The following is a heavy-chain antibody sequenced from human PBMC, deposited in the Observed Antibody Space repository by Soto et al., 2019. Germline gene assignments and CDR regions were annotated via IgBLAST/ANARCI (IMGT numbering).Heavy chain of an antibody. CDR2: IIPIFGTA. D-gene: IGHD3-9*01. Sequence: GASVKVSCKASGGTFSSYAISWVRQAPGQGLEWMGGIIPIFGTANYAQKFQGRVTITADESTSTAYMELSSLRSEDTAVYYCARGLNYDILTGVDSYYYYYGMDVWGQGTTVTVSS. CDR1: GGTFSSYA. J-gene: IGHJ6*02. CDR3: ARGLNYDILTGVDSYYYYYGMDV. V-gene: IGHV1-69*13.